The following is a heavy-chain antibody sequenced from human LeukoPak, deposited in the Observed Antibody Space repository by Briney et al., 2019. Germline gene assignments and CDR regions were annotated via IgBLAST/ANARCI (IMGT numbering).Heavy chain of an antibody. Sequence: GGYLRLSCVASRFTFSSYAMSWVRQAPGKGLEWVSAISGSGDSTYYADSVKGRFTISRDNSKNTLYLQMNSPRAEDTAVYYCGKDRLGSWGQGTLVTVSS. CDR3: GKDRLGS. CDR2: ISGSGDST. J-gene: IGHJ5*02. CDR1: RFTFSSYA. D-gene: IGHD4-11*01. V-gene: IGHV3-23*01.